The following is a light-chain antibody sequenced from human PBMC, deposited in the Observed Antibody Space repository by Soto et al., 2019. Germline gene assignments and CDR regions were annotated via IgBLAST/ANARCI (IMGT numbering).Light chain of an antibody. Sequence: DIQLTQSPSFLSPSTGESVTITCRASQVISTSLAWYQVKPGKAPKLLIYAASTLESGVPSRFSATVSGTEFSLTITSLQPEDFATYYCQQLFDSPITFGQGTRLEIK. J-gene: IGKJ5*01. CDR1: QVISTS. CDR2: AAS. CDR3: QQLFDSPIT. V-gene: IGKV1-9*01.